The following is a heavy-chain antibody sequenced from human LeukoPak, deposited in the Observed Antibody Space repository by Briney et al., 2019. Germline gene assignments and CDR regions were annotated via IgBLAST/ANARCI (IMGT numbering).Heavy chain of an antibody. D-gene: IGHD6-13*01. CDR3: ARTRASSSRFFDP. Sequence: GESLKISCKGSGYRFTTYWIAWVRQMPGKGLEWMGIIYPDDSDTRYSPSFQGQVTISVDKSISTAYLQWSSLKASDTAMYYCARTRASSSRFFDPWGQGTLVTVSS. CDR1: GYRFTTYW. V-gene: IGHV5-51*01. J-gene: IGHJ5*02. CDR2: IYPDDSDT.